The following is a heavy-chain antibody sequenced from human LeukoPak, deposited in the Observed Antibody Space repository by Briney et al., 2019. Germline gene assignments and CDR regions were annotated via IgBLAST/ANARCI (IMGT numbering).Heavy chain of an antibody. CDR3: ARHPGKAVLVPTYGIDV. J-gene: IGHJ6*02. CDR1: GDSISSYF. CDR2: MSYSGTT. Sequence: SSETLSLTCTVSGDSISSYFWSWIRQPPGRGVEGIGYMSYSGTTKYNPSLKSRVTISIDTSKNQFSLKLSSVTAADSAVYYCARHPGKAVLVPTYGIDVWGQGTAVTVSS. D-gene: IGHD3-10*01. V-gene: IGHV4-59*08.